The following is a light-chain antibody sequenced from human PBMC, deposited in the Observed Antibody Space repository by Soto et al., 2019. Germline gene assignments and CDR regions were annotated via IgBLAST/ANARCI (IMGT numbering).Light chain of an antibody. CDR1: SRDVGGYNY. Sequence: QSALTQPASVSGSPGQSITISCTGTSRDVGGYNYVSWYQQHPGKAPKLMIYDVSNRPSGVSNRFSGSKSGNTASLTISGLQAEDEADYYCSSYTSSSIVFGGGTQLTAL. CDR2: DVS. V-gene: IGLV2-14*01. CDR3: SSYTSSSIV. J-gene: IGLJ2*01.